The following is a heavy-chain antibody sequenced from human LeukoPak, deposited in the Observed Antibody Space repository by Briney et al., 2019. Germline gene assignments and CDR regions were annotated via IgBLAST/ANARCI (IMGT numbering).Heavy chain of an antibody. Sequence: ASVKVSCKASGYTFTSYGISWVRQAPGQGLEWLDGISPYKGNTNYAQKLQGRVTMTTDTSTSTAYMELRSLRSDDTAVYYCARDFRYYYDSSAPGAFDIWGQGTMVTVSS. J-gene: IGHJ3*02. CDR2: ISPYKGNT. V-gene: IGHV1-18*01. CDR1: GYTFTSYG. CDR3: ARDFRYYYDSSAPGAFDI. D-gene: IGHD3-22*01.